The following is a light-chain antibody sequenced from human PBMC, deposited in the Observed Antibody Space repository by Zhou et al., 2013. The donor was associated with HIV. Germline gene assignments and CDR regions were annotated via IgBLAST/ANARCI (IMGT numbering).Light chain of an antibody. CDR1: QDIGTY. CDR3: QQYSSYPRT. J-gene: IGKJ2*01. CDR2: GAS. Sequence: AIRMTQSPSSFSASTGDRVTITCRASQDIGTYLAWYQQKPGEAPNLLIYGASTLQSGVPSRFSGSGSGTDFTLTVSCLQSEDFATYYCQQYSSYPRTFGLGTKLEIK. V-gene: IGKV1-8*01.